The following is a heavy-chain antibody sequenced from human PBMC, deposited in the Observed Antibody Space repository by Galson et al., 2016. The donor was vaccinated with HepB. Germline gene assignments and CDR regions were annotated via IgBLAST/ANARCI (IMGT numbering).Heavy chain of an antibody. J-gene: IGHJ4*02. Sequence: SETLSLTCAVYGDSFRGYFWSWIRQPPGKGLEWIGEINYRGSTKYNPSLRSRVATSIDTSKNQFSLRLTSLTAADTAVYYCARGDYFGDFSLYFDFWGQGILVTVSS. V-gene: IGHV4-34*01. CDR1: GDSFRGYF. CDR2: INYRGST. D-gene: IGHD3-10*01. CDR3: ARGDYFGDFSLYFDF.